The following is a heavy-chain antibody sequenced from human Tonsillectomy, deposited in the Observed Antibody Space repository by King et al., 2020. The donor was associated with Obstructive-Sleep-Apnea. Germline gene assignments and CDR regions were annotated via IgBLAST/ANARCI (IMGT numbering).Heavy chain of an antibody. V-gene: IGHV3-48*04. CDR2: IGATSSST. CDR1: GFTFSSFS. CDR3: ASVGGPGGWSGGYFHH. D-gene: IGHD3-10*01. Sequence: VQLVESGGGLVQPGGSLTLSCAASGFTFSSFSMNWVRQAPGKGLEWVSYIGATSSSTHYAESVKGRFIISRDNAKNALFLEMSSLRAEDTAVYYCASVGGPGGWSGGYFHHWGQGTLVTVSS. J-gene: IGHJ1*01.